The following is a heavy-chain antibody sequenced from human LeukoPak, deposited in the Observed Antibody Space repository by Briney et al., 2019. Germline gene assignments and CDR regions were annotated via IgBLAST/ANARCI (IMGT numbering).Heavy chain of an antibody. Sequence: APVKVSCKASGGTFSSYAISWVRQAPGQGLEWMGRIIPILGIANYAQKFQGRVTITADKSTSTAYMELSSLRSEDTAVYYCARVPTRIAVAGTVSWFDPWGQGTLVTVSS. CDR2: IIPILGIA. CDR1: GGTFSSYA. J-gene: IGHJ5*02. CDR3: ARVPTRIAVAGTVSWFDP. V-gene: IGHV1-69*04. D-gene: IGHD6-19*01.